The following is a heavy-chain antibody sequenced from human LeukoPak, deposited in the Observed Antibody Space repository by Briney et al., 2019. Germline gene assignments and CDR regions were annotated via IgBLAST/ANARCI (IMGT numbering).Heavy chain of an antibody. J-gene: IGHJ5*02. V-gene: IGHV1-3*01. CDR2: INAGNGNT. CDR3: ARMGSSWGWYNWFDP. CDR1: GYTFTSYA. Sequence: AASVKGSCKASGYTFTSYAMHWVRQAPGQRLEWMGWINAGNGNTKYSQKFQGRVTITRDTSASTAYMELSSLRSEDTAVYYCARMGSSWGWYNWFDPWGQGTLVTVSS. D-gene: IGHD6-13*01.